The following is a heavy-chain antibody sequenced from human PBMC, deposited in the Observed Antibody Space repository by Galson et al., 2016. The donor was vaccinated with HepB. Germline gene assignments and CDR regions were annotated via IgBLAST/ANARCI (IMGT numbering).Heavy chain of an antibody. Sequence: TLSLTCAVYGGSFSAYYWTWIRQHPGKGLEWIGYIYYTGTTSYNPSLKSRVTFSIDTSKNQFSLKLSSVTAAATAVFYCARGGGLYLAPQFDYGGQGILVTVSS. D-gene: IGHD2-2*02. CDR1: GGSFSAYY. V-gene: IGHV4-31*11. CDR3: ARGGGLYLAPQFDY. J-gene: IGHJ4*02. CDR2: IYYTGTT.